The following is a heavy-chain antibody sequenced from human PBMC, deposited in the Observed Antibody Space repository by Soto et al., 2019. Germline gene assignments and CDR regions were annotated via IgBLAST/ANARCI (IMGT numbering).Heavy chain of an antibody. CDR2: ISAYDGNT. J-gene: IGHJ4*02. V-gene: IGHV1-18*01. D-gene: IGHD3-22*01. CDR1: GYTFTTYG. CDR3: ARDYYNESADY. Sequence: ASVKVSCKTSGYTFTTYGINWVRQAPGQGLEWMGWISAYDGNTNYAQKLQGRVTMTTDTSTSTAYMEVRSLRSDDTAVYYCARDYYNESADYWGQGTLATVSS.